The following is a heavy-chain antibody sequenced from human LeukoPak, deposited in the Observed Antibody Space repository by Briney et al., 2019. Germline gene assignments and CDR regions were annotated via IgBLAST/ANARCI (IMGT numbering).Heavy chain of an antibody. Sequence: SETLSLACTVSGDSIRSSDHYWAWIRQPPGKSLEWIGCVYHSGSTYYNPSLKSRPTISVNTPKNQFSLRLTSVTATDTAFYYCARRDLAIIGGFDSWGQGTLVTVSS. V-gene: IGHV4-39*01. J-gene: IGHJ4*02. CDR2: VYHSGST. CDR3: ARRDLAIIGGFDS. CDR1: GDSIRSSDHY. D-gene: IGHD3-16*01.